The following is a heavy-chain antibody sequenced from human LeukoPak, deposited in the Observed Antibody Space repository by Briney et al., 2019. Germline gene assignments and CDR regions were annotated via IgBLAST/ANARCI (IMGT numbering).Heavy chain of an antibody. CDR1: GGSISSGGYY. D-gene: IGHD3-22*01. J-gene: IGHJ4*02. Sequence: SETLSLTCTVSGGSISSGGYYWSWIRQHPGKGLGWIGYIYYSGSTYYNPSLKSRVTISVDTSKNQFSLKLSSVTAADTAVYYCARVSTYYYDSSGLDWGQGTLVTVSS. V-gene: IGHV4-31*03. CDR3: ARVSTYYYDSSGLD. CDR2: IYYSGST.